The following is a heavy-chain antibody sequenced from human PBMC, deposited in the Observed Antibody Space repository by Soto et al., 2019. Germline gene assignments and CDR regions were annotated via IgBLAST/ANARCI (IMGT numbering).Heavy chain of an antibody. D-gene: IGHD3-16*01. CDR3: QILGEASPIAGY. V-gene: IGHV3-30*03. Sequence: GGALRLPYCGSGFTLSRYGLPWVRQAPGKGLEWVAVISYDGSNKYYADSVKGRFTISRDNSKNTLYLQMNSLRAEDTAVYYCQILGEASPIAGYWGQATLVT. J-gene: IGHJ4*02. CDR1: GFTLSRYG. CDR2: ISYDGSNK.